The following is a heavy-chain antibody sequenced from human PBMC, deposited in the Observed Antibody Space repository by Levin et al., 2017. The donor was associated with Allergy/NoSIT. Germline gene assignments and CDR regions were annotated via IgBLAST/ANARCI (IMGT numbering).Heavy chain of an antibody. CDR1: GFTFSSYA. CDR2: ISYDGSNK. J-gene: IGHJ4*02. CDR3: ASDREYCSGGSCYSGVDY. V-gene: IGHV3-30-3*01. D-gene: IGHD2-15*01. Sequence: PGGSLRLSCAASGFTFSSYAMHWVRQAPGKGLEWVAVISYDGSNKYYADSVKGRFTISRDNSKNTLYLQMNSLRAEDTAVYYCASDREYCSGGSCYSGVDYWGQGTLVTVSS.